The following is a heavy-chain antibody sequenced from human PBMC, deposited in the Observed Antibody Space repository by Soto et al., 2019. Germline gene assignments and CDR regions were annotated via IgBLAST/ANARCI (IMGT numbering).Heavy chain of an antibody. D-gene: IGHD6-13*01. CDR2: INAGNGNT. V-gene: IGHV1-3*01. CDR1: GYTFTSYA. Sequence: ASVKVSCKAPGYTFTSYAMHWVRQAPGQRLEWMGWINAGNGNTKYSQKFQGRVTITRDTSASTAYMELSSLRSEDTAVYYCARVLGVLSSSCFGYWGQGTLVTVSS. J-gene: IGHJ4*02. CDR3: ARVLGVLSSSCFGY.